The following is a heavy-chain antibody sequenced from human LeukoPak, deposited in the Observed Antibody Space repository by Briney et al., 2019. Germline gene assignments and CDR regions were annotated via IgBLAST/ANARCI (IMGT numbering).Heavy chain of an antibody. D-gene: IGHD3-22*01. CDR2: ISGSGGST. CDR1: GFTFSSYA. J-gene: IGHJ4*02. V-gene: IGHV3-23*01. Sequence: PGGSLRLSCAASGFTFSSYAMSWVRQAPGKGLEWVSAISGSGGSTYYADSVKGRFTISRDNSKNTLYLRMNSLRAEDTAVYYCAKDGPWCDSSGRFDYWGQGTLVTVSS. CDR3: AKDGPWCDSSGRFDY.